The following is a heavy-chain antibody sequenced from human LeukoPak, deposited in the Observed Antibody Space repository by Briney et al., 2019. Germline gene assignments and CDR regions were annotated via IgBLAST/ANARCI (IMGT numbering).Heavy chain of an antibody. CDR1: GGSFSGYY. V-gene: IGHV4-34*01. D-gene: IGHD3/OR15-3a*01. Sequence: SETLSLTCVVYGGSFSGYYWSWIRQPPGKGLEWIGEINHSGTTNYNPSLKSRVTISVDTSKNQFSLKLTSVTAADTAVYYCARGGLANYYDYWGQGTLVPVSS. CDR2: INHSGTT. CDR3: ARGGLANYYDY. J-gene: IGHJ4*02.